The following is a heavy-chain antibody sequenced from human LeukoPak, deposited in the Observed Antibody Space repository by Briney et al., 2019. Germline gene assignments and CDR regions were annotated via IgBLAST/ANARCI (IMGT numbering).Heavy chain of an antibody. V-gene: IGHV3-43*02. CDR3: ARDTTSGGIDY. D-gene: IGHD2/OR15-2a*01. CDR1: GFPFSGYA. J-gene: IGHJ4*02. Sequence: GGSLRLSCAASGFPFSGYAIHWVRQAPGKGLEWVSLISGDGGSTHYADSVRGRFTFSRDNSKNSLYLQMNSLRTEDTALYYCARDTTSGGIDYWGQGTLVTVSS. CDR2: ISGDGGST.